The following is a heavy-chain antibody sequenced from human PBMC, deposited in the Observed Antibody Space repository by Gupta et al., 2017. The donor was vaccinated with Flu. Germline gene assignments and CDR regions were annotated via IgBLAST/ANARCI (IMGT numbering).Heavy chain of an antibody. V-gene: IGHV4-38-2*02. Sequence: QVQLQESGPGLVKPSETLSLTCAVSGYSISSGYYWGWIRQPPGKGLEWIGSIYHSGSTYDNPSLKSRVTISVDTAKNQFSLKLSSVTAADTAVYYCAREVFGDALDIWGQGTMVTVSS. J-gene: IGHJ3*02. D-gene: IGHD3-10*01. CDR3: AREVFGDALDI. CDR2: IYHSGST. CDR1: GYSISSGYY.